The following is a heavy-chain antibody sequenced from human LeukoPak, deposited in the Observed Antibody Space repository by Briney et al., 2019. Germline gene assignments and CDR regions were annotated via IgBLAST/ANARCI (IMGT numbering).Heavy chain of an antibody. CDR2: IGTAGDT. V-gene: IGHV3-13*01. D-gene: IGHD3-22*01. CDR3: VRLSPYDSSGYYYDY. CDR1: GFTFTNYG. J-gene: IGHJ4*02. Sequence: GGSLRLSCAASGFTFTNYGMHWVRHAIGKGLEWVSGIGTAGDTYYPGSVKGRFTISRENAKNSMYLQMNSLRAGDTAVYYCVRLSPYDSSGYYYDYWGQGTLVTVSS.